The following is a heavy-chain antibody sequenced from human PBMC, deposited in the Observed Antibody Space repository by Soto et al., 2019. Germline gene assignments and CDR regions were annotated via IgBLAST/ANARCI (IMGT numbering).Heavy chain of an antibody. CDR3: AHTAYNTAMVILPFDY. CDR2: IYWDDDK. D-gene: IGHD5-18*01. Sequence: QITLKESGPTLVKPTQTLTLTCTFSGFSLSTSGVGVGWIRQPPGKALEWLALIYWDDDKRYSPSLKSRLTITKDTSKNQVVLTMTNMDPVDTATYYCAHTAYNTAMVILPFDYWGQGTLVTVSS. V-gene: IGHV2-5*02. CDR1: GFSLSTSGVG. J-gene: IGHJ4*02.